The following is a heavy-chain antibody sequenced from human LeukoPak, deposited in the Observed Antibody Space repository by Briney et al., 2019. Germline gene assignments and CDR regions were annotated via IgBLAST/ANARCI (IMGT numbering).Heavy chain of an antibody. CDR1: GFTFSSYA. CDR2: ISYDGSNK. D-gene: IGHD1-26*01. V-gene: IGHV3-30-3*01. J-gene: IGHJ6*03. Sequence: GGSLRLSCAASGFTFSSYAMHWVRQAPGKGLEWVAVISYDGSNKYYADSVKGRFTISRDNSKNTLYLQMNSLRAEDTAVYYCARPPKERYYYYYYYMDVWGKGTTVTVSS. CDR3: ARPPKERYYYYYYYMDV.